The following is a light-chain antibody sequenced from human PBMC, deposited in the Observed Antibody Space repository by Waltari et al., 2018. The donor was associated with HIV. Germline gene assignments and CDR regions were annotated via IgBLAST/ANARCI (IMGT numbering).Light chain of an antibody. CDR2: DNN. J-gene: IGLJ3*02. CDR3: AAWDDSLNGWV. V-gene: IGLV1-44*01. Sequence: QSVLTQPPSASGTPGQRVTISCSGSSSNIGRNIVNWYQQLPGTAPKPLIYDNNQRPSGGPDRCSGSKSGTSASLAISGLQSEDEADYYCAAWDDSLNGWVFGGGTKLTVL. CDR1: SSNIGRNI.